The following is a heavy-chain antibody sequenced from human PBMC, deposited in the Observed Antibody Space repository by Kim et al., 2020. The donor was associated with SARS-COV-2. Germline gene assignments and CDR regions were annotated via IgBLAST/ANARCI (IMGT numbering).Heavy chain of an antibody. CDR3: ARDHQYSIDY. D-gene: IGHD4-4*01. V-gene: IGHV6-1*01. CDR2: TYYRSKWYN. J-gene: IGHJ4*02. Sequence: SRTLSLPCAISGDSVSSDSVAWNWIRQSPSRGLEWLGRTYYRSKWYNDYAVSVKSRITISPDTSKNQFSLQLNSVAPEDTAVYYCARDHQYSIDYWGQGTLVTVSS. CDR1: GDSVSSDSVA.